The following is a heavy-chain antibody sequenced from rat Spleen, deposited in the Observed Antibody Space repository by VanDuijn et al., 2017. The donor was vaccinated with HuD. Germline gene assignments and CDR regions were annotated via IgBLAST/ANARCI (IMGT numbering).Heavy chain of an antibody. CDR3: TTRPYYSSLNWFPY. J-gene: IGHJ3*01. CDR2: ISSDGGRN. D-gene: IGHD1-2*01. V-gene: IGHV5-25*01. Sequence: EVRLVESGGGLVQPGRSMKLSCAASGFTFSNYYMAWVRQAPTKGLEWVATISSDGGRNFYRDSVKGRFTISRDNAKSTLYLQMDSLRSEDTATYYCTTRPYYSSLNWFPYWGQGTLVTVSS. CDR1: GFTFSNYY.